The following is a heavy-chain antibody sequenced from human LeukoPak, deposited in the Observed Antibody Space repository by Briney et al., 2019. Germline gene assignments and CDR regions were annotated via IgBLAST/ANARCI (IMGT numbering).Heavy chain of an antibody. CDR1: GFTFDDYA. CDR2: ISWNSGSI. V-gene: IGHV3-9*01. D-gene: IGHD3-22*01. J-gene: IGHJ6*02. CDR3: ARGGQPRAMIVYGMDV. Sequence: PGRSLRLSCAASGFTFDDYAMHWVRQAPGKGLEWVSGISWNSGSIGYADSVKGRFTISRDNAKNSLYLQMNSPRAEDTAVYYCARGGQPRAMIVYGMDVWGQETTVTVSS.